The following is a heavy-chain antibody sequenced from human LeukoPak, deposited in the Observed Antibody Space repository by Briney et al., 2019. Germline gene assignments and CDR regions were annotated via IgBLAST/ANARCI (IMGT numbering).Heavy chain of an antibody. J-gene: IGHJ5*02. CDR2: ISYDGSNK. V-gene: IGHV3-30-3*01. Sequence: PGRSLRLSCAASGFTFSSYAMHWVRQAPGKGLDWVAVISYDGSNKYYADSVKGRFTISRDNAKNSLYLQMNSLRAEDTAVYYCARGYSSSRRFDPWGQGTLVAVSS. CDR1: GFTFSSYA. CDR3: ARGYSSSRRFDP. D-gene: IGHD6-13*01.